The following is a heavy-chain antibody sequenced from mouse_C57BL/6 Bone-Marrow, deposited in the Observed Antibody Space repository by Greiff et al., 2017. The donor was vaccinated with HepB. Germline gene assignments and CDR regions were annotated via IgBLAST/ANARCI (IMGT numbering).Heavy chain of an antibody. J-gene: IGHJ4*01. CDR2: IWTGGGT. CDR3: ARNSGYYYGSSYAMDY. Sequence: VMLVESGPGLVAPSQSLSITCTVSGFSLTSYAISWVRQPPGKGLEWLGVIWTGGGTNYNSALKSRLSISKDNSKSQVFLKMNSLQTDDTARYYCARNSGYYYGSSYAMDYWGQGTSVTVSS. CDR1: GFSLTSYA. D-gene: IGHD1-1*01. V-gene: IGHV2-9-1*01.